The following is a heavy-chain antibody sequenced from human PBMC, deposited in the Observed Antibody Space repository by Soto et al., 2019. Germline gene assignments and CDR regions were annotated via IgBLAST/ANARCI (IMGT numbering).Heavy chain of an antibody. V-gene: IGHV4-4*02. Sequence: SETLSLTCDVSRYSINNNNWWSWVRQPPGGGLEWIGELHHGGSTNYNPSLESRATFSVDISKNQFSLRLSSVTAADTAVYFCARSVAVPGAHIDYWGQGTQVTVSS. CDR2: LHHGGST. CDR3: ARSVAVPGAHIDY. J-gene: IGHJ4*02. D-gene: IGHD6-19*01. CDR1: RYSINNNNW.